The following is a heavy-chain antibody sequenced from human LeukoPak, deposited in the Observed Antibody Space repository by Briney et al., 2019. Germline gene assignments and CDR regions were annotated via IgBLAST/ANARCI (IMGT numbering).Heavy chain of an antibody. Sequence: GESLKISCKASGYSFTTYWIGWVRRMPGKGLEWIGIIYPGDSDTRYSPSFQGQVTISADKSISTAYLQWSSLKASDTAMYYCARSDLYYDSSGYPDYFDYWGQGTLVTVSS. CDR1: GYSFTTYW. CDR2: IYPGDSDT. D-gene: IGHD3-22*01. V-gene: IGHV5-51*01. J-gene: IGHJ4*02. CDR3: ARSDLYYDSSGYPDYFDY.